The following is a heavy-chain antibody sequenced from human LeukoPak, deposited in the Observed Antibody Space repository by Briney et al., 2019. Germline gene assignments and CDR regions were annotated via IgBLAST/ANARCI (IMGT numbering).Heavy chain of an antibody. Sequence: SETLSLTCIVSGDSITTYYWSWIRQPPGKGLKWIGNIYYGGSTNYNPSLKSRVTISVDTSKNHFSLMLTSVTAADTAVYYCARGPYSSSPRWFAPRGQGTLVTVSS. V-gene: IGHV4-59*01. D-gene: IGHD6-6*01. CDR2: IYYGGST. CDR1: GDSITTYY. CDR3: ARGPYSSSPRWFAP. J-gene: IGHJ5*02.